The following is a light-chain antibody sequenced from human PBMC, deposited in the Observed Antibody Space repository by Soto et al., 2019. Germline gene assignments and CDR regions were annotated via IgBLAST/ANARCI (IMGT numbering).Light chain of an antibody. V-gene: IGKV1-27*01. J-gene: IGKJ3*01. Sequence: DIQMTQSPTSLSASVGDRVTITCRASQGIRNDVAWYQQKPGKAPKLLIYAASTYQAGVPSRLSGSGSGTDFSLTINSLQPDDVATYSCQKYSSVPVFGPAPKVEIK. CDR3: QKYSSVPV. CDR2: AAS. CDR1: QGIRND.